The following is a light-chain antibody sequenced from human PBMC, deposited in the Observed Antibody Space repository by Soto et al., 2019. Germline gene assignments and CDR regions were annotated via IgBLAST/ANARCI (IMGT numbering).Light chain of an antibody. V-gene: IGLV1-51*01. Sequence: QCGLRRPRSVAAAPGQKVTISCSGRCSNIGGNAVSWCQQLPGTAPKLLIYDDNKRPSGIPDRFSGSKSGTSVTLGITVLQTGDEADYYCGSWDSSLSAYVFGTGTKVTVL. CDR2: DDN. CDR3: GSWDSSLSAYV. J-gene: IGLJ1*01. CDR1: CSNIGGNA.